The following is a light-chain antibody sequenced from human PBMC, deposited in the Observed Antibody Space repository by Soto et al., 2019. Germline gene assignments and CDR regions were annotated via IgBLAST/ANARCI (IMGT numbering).Light chain of an antibody. CDR3: QQSYSAPFT. CDR2: KAS. CDR1: QSISTW. V-gene: IGKV1-5*03. J-gene: IGKJ3*01. Sequence: DIQMTQSPSTLSASVGDRVTITCRASQSISTWLAWYQQKPGKVPNLLIYKASSLEGGVPSRFSGGGSETDFTLTISSLQPEDFATYYCQQSYSAPFTFGPGTRVDIK.